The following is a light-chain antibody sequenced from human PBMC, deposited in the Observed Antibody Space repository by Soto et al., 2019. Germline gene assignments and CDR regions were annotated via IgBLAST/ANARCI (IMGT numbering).Light chain of an antibody. CDR2: DVT. V-gene: IGLV2-14*01. CDR3: SSYISTSTLVV. Sequence: QSVLTQPASVSGSPGQSSTISCTGTSSDIGGYDYVSWYQQYPGKVPKLMIYDVTNRASGVPSRFSASKSGDTASLTISGLQAEDEADYYCSSYISTSTLVVFGGGTKLTVL. J-gene: IGLJ2*01. CDR1: SSDIGGYDY.